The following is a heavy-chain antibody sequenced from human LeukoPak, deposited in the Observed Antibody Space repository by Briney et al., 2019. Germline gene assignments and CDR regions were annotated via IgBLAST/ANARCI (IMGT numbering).Heavy chain of an antibody. CDR1: GYAFTSYD. D-gene: IGHD3-16*01. CDR3: ARVRRITFGGAIGY. J-gene: IGHJ4*02. V-gene: IGHV1-8*01. CDR2: MNPNSGNT. Sequence: GASVKVSCKASGYAFTSYDINWVRQATGQGLEWMGWMNPNSGNTGYAQKFQGRVTMTRNTSISTAYMELSSLRSEDTAVYYCARVRRITFGGAIGYWGQGTLVTVSS.